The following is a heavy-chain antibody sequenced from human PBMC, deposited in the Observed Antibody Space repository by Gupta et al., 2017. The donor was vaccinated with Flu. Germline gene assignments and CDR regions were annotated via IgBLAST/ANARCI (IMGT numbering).Heavy chain of an antibody. V-gene: IGHV4-61*02. CDR2: IYASGRT. Sequence: QVQLQESGPGQVKASQTLSLTCTVSGDSISNGPYYWSWIRQPAGKGLEWIGRIYASGRTNVNPSLKSRFTMSIDTSRNQFSLKVNSVTAADTAVYYCARLAGIRMVGGESGGWFDPWGQGRLVTVSA. J-gene: IGHJ5*02. CDR3: ARLAGIRMVGGESGGWFDP. D-gene: IGHD3-3*02. CDR1: GDSISNGPYY.